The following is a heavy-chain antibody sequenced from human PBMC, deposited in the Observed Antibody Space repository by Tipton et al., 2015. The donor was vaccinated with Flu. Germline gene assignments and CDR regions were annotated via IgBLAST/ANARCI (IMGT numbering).Heavy chain of an antibody. D-gene: IGHD2-2*01. Sequence: SLRLSCAASGFTFSSYAMSWVCQAPGKGLEWVSAISGSGGSTYYADSVKGPFTISRDNSKNTLYLQMNSLRAEDTAVYYCAKAEATNIVVVPAAFDYWGQGTLVTVSS. V-gene: IGHV3-23*01. CDR3: AKAEATNIVVVPAAFDY. CDR1: GFTFSSYA. J-gene: IGHJ4*02. CDR2: ISGSGGST.